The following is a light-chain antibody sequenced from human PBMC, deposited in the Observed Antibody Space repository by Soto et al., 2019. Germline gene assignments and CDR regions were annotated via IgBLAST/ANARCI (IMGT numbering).Light chain of an antibody. CDR1: QSVSSFY. V-gene: IGKV3-20*01. J-gene: IGKJ1*01. Sequence: EIVLTQSPCTLSLSPGERATLSCRASQSVSSFYLAWYQQKPGQAPRLLIYGASSRATDIPDRFSGSGSGTDFTLTISRLEPEDFAVYYCQQYGSSPWTFGQGTKVDIK. CDR2: GAS. CDR3: QQYGSSPWT.